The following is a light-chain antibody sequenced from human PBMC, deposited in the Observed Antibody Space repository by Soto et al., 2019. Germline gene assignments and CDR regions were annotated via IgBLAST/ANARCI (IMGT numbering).Light chain of an antibody. CDR1: QTVRNNY. J-gene: IGKJ4*01. Sequence: EFVLTQSPGTRSLSPGERATLSCRARQTVRNNYLAWYQQKPGQAPRLLIYDASSMATGIPDRFRGGGSGTAFTLPISTLEREDFGVYYCQQFRSYPLTFGGGTKVDVK. CDR3: QQFRSYPLT. CDR2: DAS. V-gene: IGKV3-20*01.